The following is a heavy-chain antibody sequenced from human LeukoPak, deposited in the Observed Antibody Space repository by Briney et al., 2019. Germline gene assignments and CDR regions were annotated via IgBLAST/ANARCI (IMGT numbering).Heavy chain of an antibody. CDR3: ARELVVTAAFDY. V-gene: IGHV4-30-4*01. CDR1: GDSISSGDYY. D-gene: IGHD2-21*02. J-gene: IGHJ4*02. CDR2: ISYSGNT. Sequence: SETLSLNCSVSGDSISSGDYYWSCIRQPPEKGLEWIGYISYSGNTYYNPSLKSRVTISVDTSKNQFSLKLSSVTAADTAVYYCARELVVTAAFDYWGQGTLVTVSS.